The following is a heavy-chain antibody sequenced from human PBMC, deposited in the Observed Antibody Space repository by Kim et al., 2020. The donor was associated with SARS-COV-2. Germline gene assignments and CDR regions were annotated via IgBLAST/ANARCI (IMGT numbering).Heavy chain of an antibody. J-gene: IGHJ5*02. CDR1: GFTFSTYW. V-gene: IGHV3-74*01. CDR3: AREKGYGSGTYSS. Sequence: GGSLRLSCAASGFTFSTYWIHWVRQAPGKGLVWVSRINTDGSITTYADSVKGRFTISRDNAKNTLYLQMNSLRAEDTAVYYCAREKGYGSGTYSSWGQGTLVTVSS. D-gene: IGHD3-10*01. CDR2: INTDGSIT.